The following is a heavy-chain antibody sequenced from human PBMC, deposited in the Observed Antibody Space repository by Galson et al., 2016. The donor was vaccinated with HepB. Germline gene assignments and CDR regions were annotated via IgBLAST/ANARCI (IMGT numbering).Heavy chain of an antibody. J-gene: IGHJ6*02. Sequence: CAISGDSVSNNHAAWNWIRQSPSTGLEWLGRTYYRSYWQNEYADSVKSRTTINPNTLKNHASLQVNSVPPEDTAVYYCARVVELGRGFHVWGQGTTVTVSS. CDR1: GDSVSNNHAA. CDR3: ARVVELGRGFHV. V-gene: IGHV6-1*01. CDR2: TYYRSYWQN. D-gene: IGHD6-13*01.